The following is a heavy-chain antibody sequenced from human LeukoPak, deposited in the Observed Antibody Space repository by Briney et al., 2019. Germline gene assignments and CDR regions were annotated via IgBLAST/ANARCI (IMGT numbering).Heavy chain of an antibody. V-gene: IGHV4-39*01. CDR3: ARRGYCSSTSCYEYWFDP. CDR2: IYYSGST. J-gene: IGHJ5*02. D-gene: IGHD2-2*01. Sequence: SETLSLTCTVSGGSISSSSYYWGWIRQPPGKGLEWIGIIYYSGSTYYNPSLKSRLTISVDTSRNQFSLKLSSVTATDTAVYYCARRGYCSSTSCYEYWFDPWGQGTLVTVSS. CDR1: GGSISSSSYY.